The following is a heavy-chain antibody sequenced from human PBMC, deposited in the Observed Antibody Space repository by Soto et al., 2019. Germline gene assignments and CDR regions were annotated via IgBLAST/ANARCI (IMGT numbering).Heavy chain of an antibody. D-gene: IGHD3-10*01. CDR3: ARVRWVRGVIIWGYFDY. J-gene: IGHJ4*02. CDR1: GCSISSGGYY. Sequence: PSETLSLTCPVSGCSISSGGYYWSWIRQHPGKGLEWIGYIYYSGSTYYNPPLKSRVTISVDTSKNQFSLKLSSVTAADTAVYYCARVRWVRGVIIWGYFDYWGQGTLVTVSS. V-gene: IGHV4-31*03. CDR2: IYYSGST.